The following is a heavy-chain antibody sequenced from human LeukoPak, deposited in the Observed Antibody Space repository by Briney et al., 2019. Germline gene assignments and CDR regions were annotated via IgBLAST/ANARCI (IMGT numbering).Heavy chain of an antibody. Sequence: ASVKVSCKASVYTFTSYDINWVRQATGQGLEWLGWMNPNSGNTGYAQKFQGRVTMTRDTSISTVYMELSRLRSDDTAVYYCATKVAEDAFDIWGQGTMVTVSS. CDR3: ATKVAEDAFDI. CDR1: VYTFTSYD. V-gene: IGHV1-8*01. D-gene: IGHD6-19*01. J-gene: IGHJ3*02. CDR2: MNPNSGNT.